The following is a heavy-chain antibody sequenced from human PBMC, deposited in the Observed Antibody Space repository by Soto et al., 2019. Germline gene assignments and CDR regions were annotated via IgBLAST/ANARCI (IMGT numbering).Heavy chain of an antibody. J-gene: IGHJ4*02. CDR1: GGSISSGDYY. Sequence: NPSETLSLTCTVSGGSISSGDYYWSWIRQPPGKGLEWIGYIYYSGSTYYNPSLKSRVTISVDTSKNQFSLKLSSVTAADTAVYYCARADYYGSGNFDYWGQGTLVTVSS. D-gene: IGHD3-10*01. V-gene: IGHV4-30-4*01. CDR3: ARADYYGSGNFDY. CDR2: IYYSGST.